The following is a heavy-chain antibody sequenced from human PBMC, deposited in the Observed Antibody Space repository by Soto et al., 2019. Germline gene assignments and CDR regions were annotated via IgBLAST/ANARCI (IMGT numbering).Heavy chain of an antibody. CDR2: INHSGST. Sequence: SETLSLTCAVYGGSFRGYYWSWIRQPPGKGLEWIGEINHSGSTNYNPSLKNRVTISVDRSKNQFALKLSSVTAADTAVYYCASKSYDSRSYYLYFDYWSQGTLVTVSS. V-gene: IGHV4-34*01. CDR1: GGSFRGYY. CDR3: ASKSYDSRSYYLYFDY. D-gene: IGHD3-10*01. J-gene: IGHJ4*02.